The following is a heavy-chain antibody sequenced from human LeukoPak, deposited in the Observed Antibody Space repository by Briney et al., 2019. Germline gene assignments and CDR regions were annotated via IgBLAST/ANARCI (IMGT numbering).Heavy chain of an antibody. CDR2: IYYSGST. V-gene: IGHV4-59*01. D-gene: IGHD6-19*01. Sequence: SETLSLTCTVSGGSISSYYWSGIRQPPGKGLEWIGYIYYSGSTNYNPSLKSRVTISVDTSKNQFSLKLSSVTAADTAVYYCARDQWLLRGGDHDAFDIWGRGTMVTVSS. J-gene: IGHJ3*02. CDR3: ARDQWLLRGGDHDAFDI. CDR1: GGSISSYY.